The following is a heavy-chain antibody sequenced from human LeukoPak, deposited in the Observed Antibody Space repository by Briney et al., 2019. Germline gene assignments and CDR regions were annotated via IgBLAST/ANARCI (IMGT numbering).Heavy chain of an antibody. V-gene: IGHV4-59*01. D-gene: IGHD3-10*01. CDR3: ARDEINYRSGSYFDF. Sequence: PSETPSLTCTVSGDSIRTYHWNWIRQSPGKGLEWIGSAHYSGSGNHNPSLKSRLTISVDTSKNQVSLKLSSITAADTAVYYCARDEINYRSGSYFDFWGQGTLVTVSS. J-gene: IGHJ4*02. CDR2: AHYSGSG. CDR1: GDSIRTYH.